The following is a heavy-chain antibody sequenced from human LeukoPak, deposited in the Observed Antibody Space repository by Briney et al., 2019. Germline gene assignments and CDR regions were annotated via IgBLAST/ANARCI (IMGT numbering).Heavy chain of an antibody. CDR1: GYSFNTYW. CDR2: GYPGDSHT. J-gene: IGHJ1*01. V-gene: IGHV5-51*01. Sequence: GEALTISCKAAGYSFNTYWIGWVRQKPGKRVEWVAVGYPGDSHTRDSPSFEGHFTISAHKHVTPAYLQWSSLEASDTAVYYRARLSGGSWANTEYYPDWGQGTLVIVSS. D-gene: IGHD2-15*01. CDR3: ARLSGGSWANTEYYPD.